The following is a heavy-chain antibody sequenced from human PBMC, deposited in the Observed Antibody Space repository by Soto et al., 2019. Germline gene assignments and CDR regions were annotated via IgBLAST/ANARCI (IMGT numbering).Heavy chain of an antibody. J-gene: IGHJ5*02. V-gene: IGHV1-18*01. CDR2: INPDNGNT. CDR3: ARDPRYCSGDRCYNWFDP. Sequence: VKVPCKASGYTFTNYGINWVRQAPGQGLEWMGWINPDNGNTKFAQKVQGRVTMTTDASTGTAYMEVRSLRSDDTAVYYCARDPRYCSGDRCYNWFDPWGQGTLVTVSS. D-gene: IGHD2-15*01. CDR1: GYTFTNYG.